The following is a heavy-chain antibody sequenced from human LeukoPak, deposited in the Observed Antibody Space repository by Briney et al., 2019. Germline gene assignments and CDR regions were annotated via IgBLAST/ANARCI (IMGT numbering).Heavy chain of an antibody. V-gene: IGHV4-30-4*07. D-gene: IGHD3-10*01. CDR3: ARERDRITMVRGVDY. J-gene: IGHJ4*02. CDR1: GGSISSGGYS. Sequence: PSETLSLTCAVSGGSISSGGYSWSWIRQPPGKGLEWIGYIYYSGSTYYNPSLKSRVTISVDTSKNQFSLKLSSVTAADTAVYHCARERDRITMVRGVDYWGQRTLVTVSS. CDR2: IYYSGST.